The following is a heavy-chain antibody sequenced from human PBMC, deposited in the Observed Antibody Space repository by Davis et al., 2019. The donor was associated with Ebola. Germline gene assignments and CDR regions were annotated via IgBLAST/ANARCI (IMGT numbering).Heavy chain of an antibody. J-gene: IGHJ5*02. CDR3: ARDKVEQLVQALSPYNWFDP. Sequence: GGSLRLSCAASGFTFSSYGMHWVRQAPGKGLEWVAVISYDGSNKYYADSVKGRFTISRDNSKNTLYLQMNSLRAEDTAVYYCARDKVEQLVQALSPYNWFDPWGQGTLVTVSS. D-gene: IGHD6-6*01. CDR2: ISYDGSNK. V-gene: IGHV3-30*03. CDR1: GFTFSSYG.